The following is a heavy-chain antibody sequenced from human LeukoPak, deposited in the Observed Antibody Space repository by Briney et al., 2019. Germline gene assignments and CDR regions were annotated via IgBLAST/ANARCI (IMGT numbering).Heavy chain of an antibody. CDR3: ARDEHQYYHDSSGRFDY. CDR1: GFTFSSYW. Sequence: PGGSLRLSCAASGFTFSSYWMGWVRQAPGKGLEWVADINRDGSNKYYVDSVRGRFTISRDNTKKSLYLQMNSMRAEDTAVYYCARDEHQYYHDSSGRFDYWGQGTLVTVSS. CDR2: INRDGSNK. D-gene: IGHD3-22*01. J-gene: IGHJ4*02. V-gene: IGHV3-7*01.